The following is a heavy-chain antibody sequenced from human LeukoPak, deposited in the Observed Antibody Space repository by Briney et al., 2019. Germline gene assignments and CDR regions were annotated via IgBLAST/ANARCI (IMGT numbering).Heavy chain of an antibody. J-gene: IGHJ4*02. CDR3: TKDSVGYYGSGTYFEF. CDR2: INWNSGRI. D-gene: IGHD3-10*01. CDR1: GFTFSNAW. Sequence: GGSLRLSCAASGFTFSNAWMSWVRQAPGKGLEWVSGINWNSGRIAYADSVRGRFTISRDNAKNSLNPQMNSLRPEDTAFYYCTKDSVGYYGSGTYFEFWGQGTLVTVSS. V-gene: IGHV3-9*01.